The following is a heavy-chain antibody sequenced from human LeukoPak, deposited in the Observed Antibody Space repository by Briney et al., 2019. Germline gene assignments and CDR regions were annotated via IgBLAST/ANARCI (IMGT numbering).Heavy chain of an antibody. CDR1: GYTFTSYG. D-gene: IGHD3-3*01. Sequence: ASVKVSCKASGYTFTSYGISWVRQAPGQGLEWMGWISACNGNTNYAQKLQGRVTMTTDTSTSTAYTELRSLRSDDTAVYYCARDLRDYDFWTGSEYFQHWGQGTLVTVSS. J-gene: IGHJ1*01. CDR3: ARDLRDYDFWTGSEYFQH. CDR2: ISACNGNT. V-gene: IGHV1-18*01.